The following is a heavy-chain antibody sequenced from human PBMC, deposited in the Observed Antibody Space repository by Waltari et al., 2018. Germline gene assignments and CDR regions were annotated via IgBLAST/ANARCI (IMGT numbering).Heavy chain of an antibody. V-gene: IGHV3-53*01. D-gene: IGHD3-10*01. J-gene: IGHJ5*02. CDR1: GFTVSSNY. CDR2: IYSGGRT. CDR3: ARDHGSGSPSNWFDP. Sequence: EVQLVESGGGLIQPGGSLRLSCAASGFTVSSNYMSWVRQAPGKGLEWVSVIYSGGRTYYADSVKGRFTISRDNSKNTLYLQMNSLRAEDTAVYYCARDHGSGSPSNWFDPWGQGTLVTVSS.